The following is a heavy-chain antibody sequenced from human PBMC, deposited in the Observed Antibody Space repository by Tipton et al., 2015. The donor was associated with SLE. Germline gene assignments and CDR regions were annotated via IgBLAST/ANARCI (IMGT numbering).Heavy chain of an antibody. V-gene: IGHV4-59*01. J-gene: IGHJ2*01. CDR1: GVSISTYY. CDR3: ARWRGHWYFDL. CDR2: SYYSGST. D-gene: IGHD3-3*01. Sequence: TLSLTCTVSGVSISTYYWSWIRQPPGKGLEWIGYSYYSGSTNYNPSLKSRVTISVDTSKNQFSLKLSSVTAADTAVYYCARWRGHWYFDLWGRGTLVTVSS.